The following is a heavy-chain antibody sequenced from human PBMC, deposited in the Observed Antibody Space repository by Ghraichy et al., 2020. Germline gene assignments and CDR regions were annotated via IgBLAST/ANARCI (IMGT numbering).Heavy chain of an antibody. CDR3: TRGRPASFDY. D-gene: IGHD2-2*01. V-gene: IGHV1-8*02. CDR2: MNPNSANT. CDR1: GYTFTSYD. J-gene: IGHJ4*02. Sequence: ASLKVSCKASGYTFTSYDINWVRQATGQGLEWLGWMNPNSANTGYAQNFRGRVTMTRDTSITTAYMELSSLRSDDTAVYYCTRGRPASFDYWGQGTLVTVSS.